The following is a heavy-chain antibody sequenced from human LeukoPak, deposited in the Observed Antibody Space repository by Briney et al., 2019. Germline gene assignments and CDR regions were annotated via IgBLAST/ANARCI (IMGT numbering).Heavy chain of an antibody. Sequence: GASVKVSCKASGGTFSSYAISWVRQAPGQGLEWMGGIIPIFGTANYAQKFQGRVTIAADKSTSTAYMELSSLRSEDTAVYYCASGMTTVTTRQFDYWGQGTLVTVSS. J-gene: IGHJ4*02. D-gene: IGHD4-17*01. V-gene: IGHV1-69*06. CDR3: ASGMTTVTTRQFDY. CDR2: IIPIFGTA. CDR1: GGTFSSYA.